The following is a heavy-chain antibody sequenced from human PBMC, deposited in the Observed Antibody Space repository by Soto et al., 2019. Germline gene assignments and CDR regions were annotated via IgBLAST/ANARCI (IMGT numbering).Heavy chain of an antibody. CDR3: AKDTGVAAAGTSIDY. J-gene: IGHJ4*02. CDR2: IGGSGGST. D-gene: IGHD6-13*01. V-gene: IGHV3-23*01. CDR1: GFTFSSYA. Sequence: GGSLRLSCTASGFTFSSYAMSWVRQAPGKGLEWVSAIGGSGGSTYYADSVKGRFTISRDNSKNTLYLQMNSLRAEDTAVYYCAKDTGVAAAGTSIDYWGQGTLVTVSS.